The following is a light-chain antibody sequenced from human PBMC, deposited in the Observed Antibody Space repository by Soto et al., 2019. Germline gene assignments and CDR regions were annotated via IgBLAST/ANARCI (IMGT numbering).Light chain of an antibody. V-gene: IGLV2-14*01. CDR2: EVN. J-gene: IGLJ1*01. Sequence: QSALTQPASMSGYPGQSITITCTGSSRDVGGYNYVSWFQYHPGRAPKLLIYEVNDRPSGISNRFSGSKSGNTASLTISGLLPEDEADYFCCSYTITSTLFVFGTGTKVTVL. CDR1: SRDVGGYNY. CDR3: CSYTITSTLFV.